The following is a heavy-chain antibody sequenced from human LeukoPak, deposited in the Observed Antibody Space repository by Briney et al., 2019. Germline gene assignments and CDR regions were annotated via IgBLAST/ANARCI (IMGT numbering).Heavy chain of an antibody. Sequence: PSETLSLTCTVSGGPISNYYWSWIRQPAGKGLEWIGRIYTSGSTNYNPSLKSRVTMSVDTSKNQFSLKLSSVTAADTAVYYCARQGYCSSTSCYSYIDYWGQGTLVTVSS. D-gene: IGHD2-2*01. V-gene: IGHV4-4*07. CDR1: GGPISNYY. J-gene: IGHJ4*02. CDR2: IYTSGST. CDR3: ARQGYCSSTSCYSYIDY.